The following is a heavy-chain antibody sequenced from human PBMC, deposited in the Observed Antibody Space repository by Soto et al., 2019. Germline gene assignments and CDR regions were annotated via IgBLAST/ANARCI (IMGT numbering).Heavy chain of an antibody. CDR1: GYTFTGYY. CDR3: ARVRYSSSPYFDY. V-gene: IGHV1-2*04. Sequence: ASVKVSCKASGYTFTGYYMHWVRQAPGQGLEWVGWINPNSGGTNYAQKFQGWVTMTRDTSISTAYMELSRLRSDDTAVYYCARVRYSSSPYFDYWGQGTLVTVSS. D-gene: IGHD6-6*01. J-gene: IGHJ4*02. CDR2: INPNSGGT.